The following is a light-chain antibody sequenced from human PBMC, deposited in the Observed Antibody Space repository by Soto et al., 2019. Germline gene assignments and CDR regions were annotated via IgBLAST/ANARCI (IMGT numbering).Light chain of an antibody. CDR1: QYLSTSY. CDR2: GTS. Sequence: EIVLTQSPAALSLSLGERATLSCRASQYLSTSYLAWYQQKPGQAPRLLIYGTSRRATGIPDRFSGSGSGTDFTLTITRLEPEDFAVSYCQQYAGSPKTFGLGTKLEIK. J-gene: IGKJ2*01. CDR3: QQYAGSPKT. V-gene: IGKV3-20*01.